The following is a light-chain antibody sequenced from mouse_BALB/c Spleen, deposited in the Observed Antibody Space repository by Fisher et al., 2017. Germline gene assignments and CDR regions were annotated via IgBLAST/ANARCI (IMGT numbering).Light chain of an antibody. V-gene: IGKV4-55*01. CDR2: DTS. CDR3: QQWSSYPT. CDR1: SSVSY. Sequence: IVLTQSPAILSASPGEKVTMTCSASSSVSYIYWYQQKPGSSPRLLIYDTSNLASGVPVRFSGSGSGTSYSLTLSRMEAEDAATYCCQQWSSYPTFGGGTKLEIE. J-gene: IGKJ1*01.